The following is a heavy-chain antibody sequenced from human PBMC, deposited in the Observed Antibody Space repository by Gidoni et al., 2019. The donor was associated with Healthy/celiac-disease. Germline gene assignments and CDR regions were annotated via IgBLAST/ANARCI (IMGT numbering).Heavy chain of an antibody. CDR1: GFPFSSYA. V-gene: IGHV3-30-3*01. CDR2: ISYDGSNK. Sequence: QVQLVESGGGVVQPGRSLRLSCAASGFPFSSYAMHWVRQAPGTGLEWVAVISYDGSNKYYADSVKGRFTISRDNSKNTLYLQMNSLRAEDTAVYYCASSDTAMGSGFDYWGQGTLVTVSS. D-gene: IGHD5-18*01. J-gene: IGHJ4*02. CDR3: ASSDTAMGSGFDY.